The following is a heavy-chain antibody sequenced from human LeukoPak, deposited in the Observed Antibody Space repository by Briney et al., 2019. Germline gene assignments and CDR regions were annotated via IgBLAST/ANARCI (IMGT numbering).Heavy chain of an antibody. J-gene: IGHJ5*02. D-gene: IGHD6-19*01. CDR3: ARDRRRSYNWFDP. Sequence: PRRSLRLSCAASGFTFSGYGMHWVRQAPGKGLEWVAVISYDGSNKYYADSVKGRFTISRDNSKNTLYLQMNSLRAEDTAVYYCARDRRRSYNWFDPWGQGTLVTVSS. V-gene: IGHV3-33*01. CDR2: ISYDGSNK. CDR1: GFTFSGYG.